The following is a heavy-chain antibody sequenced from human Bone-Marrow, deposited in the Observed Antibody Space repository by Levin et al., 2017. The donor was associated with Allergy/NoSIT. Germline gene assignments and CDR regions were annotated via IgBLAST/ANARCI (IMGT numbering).Heavy chain of an antibody. J-gene: IGHJ6*02. CDR3: ATRGVPKYYYYGMDV. V-gene: IGHV3-23*01. CDR2: ITKNGGAT. CDR1: GFSFSDYG. D-gene: IGHD3-10*01. Sequence: LSLTCAASGFSFSDYGMSWVRQAPGKGLEWVSAITKNGGATHYADSVKGRFTISRDNSKNTLYLQLNSLRTEDTAIYYCATRGVPKYYYYGMDVWGQGTTVTVSS.